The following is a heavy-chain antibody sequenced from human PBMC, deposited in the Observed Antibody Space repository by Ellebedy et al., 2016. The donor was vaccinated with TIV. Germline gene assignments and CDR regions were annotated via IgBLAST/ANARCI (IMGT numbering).Heavy chain of an antibody. CDR1: GFTVSSSY. CDR2: IYSGGST. D-gene: IGHD1-26*01. Sequence: PGGSLRLSCAASGFTVSSSYMSWVRQAPGKGLEWVAVIYSGGSTYYAGAVKGRFSISRDNSKNTVYLQMNSLRAEDTAVYYCARDIVTPKDSYFDYWGQGTLVTVSS. V-gene: IGHV3-66*01. J-gene: IGHJ4*02. CDR3: ARDIVTPKDSYFDY.